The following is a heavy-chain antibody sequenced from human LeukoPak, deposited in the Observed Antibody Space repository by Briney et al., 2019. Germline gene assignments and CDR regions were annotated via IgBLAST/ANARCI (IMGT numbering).Heavy chain of an antibody. D-gene: IGHD3-10*01. V-gene: IGHV3-30-3*01. Sequence: PGGSLRLSCAASEFTFSSYAMHWVRQAPGKGLEWVAVISYDGSNKYYADSVKGRFTISRDNSKNTLYLQMNSLRAEDTAVYYCARGELFLPFDYWGQGTLVTVSS. J-gene: IGHJ4*02. CDR2: ISYDGSNK. CDR3: ARGELFLPFDY. CDR1: EFTFSSYA.